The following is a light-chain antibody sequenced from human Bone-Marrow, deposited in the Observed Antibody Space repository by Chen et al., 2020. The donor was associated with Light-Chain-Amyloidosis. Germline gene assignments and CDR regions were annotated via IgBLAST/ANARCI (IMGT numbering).Light chain of an antibody. CDR3: QHYNSYPLT. Sequence: DIQMTQSPSTLSASVGDRVTITCRASQSISSWLAWYQQKPGKAPKLLIYKASSLESGVPSRFSGSGSGTEFTLTISSLQPDDFATYFCQHYNSYPLTFGGGIKVEIK. J-gene: IGKJ4*01. V-gene: IGKV1-5*03. CDR2: KAS. CDR1: QSISSW.